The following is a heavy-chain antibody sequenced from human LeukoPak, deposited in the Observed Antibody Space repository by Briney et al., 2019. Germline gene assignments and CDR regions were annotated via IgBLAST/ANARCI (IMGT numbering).Heavy chain of an antibody. CDR2: ISAYNGNT. CDR1: GYTFTSYG. V-gene: IGHV1-18*01. J-gene: IGHJ4*02. CDR3: ARVVEMSTIPDY. D-gene: IGHD5-24*01. Sequence: GASVKVSCKASGYTFTSYGISWVRQAPGQGLEWMGWISAYNGNTNYAQKLQGRVNMTTDTSTSTAYTELRSLRSDDTAVYYCARVVEMSTIPDYWGQGTLVTVSS.